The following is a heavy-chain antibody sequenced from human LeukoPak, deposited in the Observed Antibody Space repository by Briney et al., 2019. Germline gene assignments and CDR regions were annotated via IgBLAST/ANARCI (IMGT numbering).Heavy chain of an antibody. D-gene: IGHD2-2*01. CDR1: GGTFSSYA. Sequence: ASVKVSCKASGGTFSSYAISWVRQAPGQGLEWMGGIIPIFGTANYAQKFQGRVTITADESTSTAYMELSSLRSEDTAVYYCARNHPGYWSRNSCYGMGYYYYMDVWGKGTTVTVSS. CDR3: ARNHPGYWSRNSCYGMGYYYYMDV. J-gene: IGHJ6*03. CDR2: IIPIFGTA. V-gene: IGHV1-69*01.